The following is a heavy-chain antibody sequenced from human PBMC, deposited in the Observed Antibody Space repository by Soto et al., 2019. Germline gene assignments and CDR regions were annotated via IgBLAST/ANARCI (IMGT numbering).Heavy chain of an antibody. CDR1: GGSISTSGYS. J-gene: IGHJ6*02. Sequence: QLQLQESGSGLVQPSQTLSLTCTASGGSISTSGYSWTWIRQPPGGGLERIGSIYQTGRTYVIPSLNSQVTMSLDKSKNQFSPNLTSVTAADTALYYCAREMTIFGVAPGGGVDVWGQGTTVTVSS. CDR3: AREMTIFGVAPGGGVDV. CDR2: IYQTGRT. D-gene: IGHD3-3*01. V-gene: IGHV4-30-2*01.